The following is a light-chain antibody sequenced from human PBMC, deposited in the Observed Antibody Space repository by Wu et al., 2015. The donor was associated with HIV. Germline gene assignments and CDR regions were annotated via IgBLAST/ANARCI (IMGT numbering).Light chain of an antibody. J-gene: IGKJ1*01. CDR2: DAS. CDR3: QQRSNWPWT. V-gene: IGKV3-11*01. CDR1: QSVRSY. Sequence: EIVLTQSPATLSLSPGERATLSCRASQSVRSYLAWFQQKPGQAPRLLIYDASNRATGIPARFSGSGSGTDFTLTISSLEPEDFALYYCQQRSNWPWTFGQGTKVEMK.